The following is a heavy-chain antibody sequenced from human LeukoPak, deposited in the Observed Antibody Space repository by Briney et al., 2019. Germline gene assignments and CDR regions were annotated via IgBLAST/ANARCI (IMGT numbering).Heavy chain of an antibody. J-gene: IGHJ4*02. Sequence: VASVKVSCKASGYTFTGYYMHWVRQAPGQGLEWMGWINPNSGGTNYAQKFQGRVTMTRDTSISTAYMELSRPRSDDTAVYYCARADVSLLWFGEGPFDYWGQGTLVTVSS. V-gene: IGHV1-2*02. CDR2: INPNSGGT. CDR1: GYTFTGYY. D-gene: IGHD3-10*01. CDR3: ARADVSLLWFGEGPFDY.